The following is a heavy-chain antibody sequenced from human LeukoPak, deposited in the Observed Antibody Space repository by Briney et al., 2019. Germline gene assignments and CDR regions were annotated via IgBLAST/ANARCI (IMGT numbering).Heavy chain of an antibody. CDR1: GFTFSSYA. J-gene: IGHJ4*02. V-gene: IGHV3-48*03. CDR3: ARRYCSSTSCLIDY. D-gene: IGHD2-2*01. Sequence: GGSLRLSCAASGFTFSSYAMNWVRQAPGKGQEWVSYISSSGTTIYYADSVKGRFTISRDNAKNSLYLQMNSLRAEDTAVYYCARRYCSSTSCLIDYWGQGTLVTVSS. CDR2: ISSSGTTI.